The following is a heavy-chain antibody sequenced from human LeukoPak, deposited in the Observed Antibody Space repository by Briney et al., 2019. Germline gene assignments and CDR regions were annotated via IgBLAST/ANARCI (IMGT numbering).Heavy chain of an antibody. CDR3: ARGGGRWLQLRDFDY. J-gene: IGHJ4*02. V-gene: IGHV4-34*01. D-gene: IGHD5-24*01. CDR2: INHSGST. CDR1: GGSFSGYY. Sequence: SETLSLTCAVYGGSFSGYYWSWIRQPPGKGLEWIGEINHSGSTNYNPSLKSRVTISVDTSKNQFSLKLSSVTAADTAVYYCARGGGRWLQLRDFDYWGQGTLVTVSS.